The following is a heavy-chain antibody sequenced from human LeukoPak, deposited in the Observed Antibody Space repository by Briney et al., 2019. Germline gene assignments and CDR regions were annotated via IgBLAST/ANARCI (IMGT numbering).Heavy chain of an antibody. J-gene: IGHJ6*02. D-gene: IGHD3-16*01. Sequence: SETLSLTCTVSGXSISSYYWSWIRQPPGKGLEWIGYIYYSGSTNYNPSLKSRVTISVDTSKNQFSLKLSSVTAADTAVYYCAREGGDYVWGRSYGMDVWGQGTTVTVSS. CDR3: AREGGDYVWGRSYGMDV. V-gene: IGHV4-59*01. CDR1: GXSISSYY. CDR2: IYYSGST.